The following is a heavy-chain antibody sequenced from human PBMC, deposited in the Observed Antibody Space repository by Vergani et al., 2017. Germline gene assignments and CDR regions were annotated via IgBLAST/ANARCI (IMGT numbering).Heavy chain of an antibody. D-gene: IGHD6-19*01. Sequence: QVQLQESGPGLVKSSETLSLTCNVSGGSISDYYWNWLRQPPGEGLEWIGYIYKSGSSTYNPSLKGRVTISADTSKNQFSLKLTSVTAADTALYYCARDRGYSTGWYSAFDIWGQGTMVTVSS. CDR2: IYKSGSS. CDR1: GGSISDYY. CDR3: ARDRGYSTGWYSAFDI. V-gene: IGHV4-59*01. J-gene: IGHJ3*02.